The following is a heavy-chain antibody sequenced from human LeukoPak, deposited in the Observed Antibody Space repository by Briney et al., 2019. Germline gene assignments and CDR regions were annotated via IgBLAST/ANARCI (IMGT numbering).Heavy chain of an antibody. CDR2: IYSSGSA. J-gene: IGHJ4*01. Sequence: SETLSLTCTVSGASINNNFWTWIRQPPGKGLEWIGYIYSSGSANYNPSLKSRVIISGGTSKNQISLNLTSVTAADTALYFCARHRDYYDSWGHGTLVTVSS. D-gene: IGHD3-22*01. CDR1: GASINNNF. V-gene: IGHV4-59*08. CDR3: ARHRDYYDS.